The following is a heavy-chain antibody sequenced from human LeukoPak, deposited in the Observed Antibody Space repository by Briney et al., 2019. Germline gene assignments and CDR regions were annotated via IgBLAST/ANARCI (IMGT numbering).Heavy chain of an antibody. CDR3: AKMKGHPLPKYYMDV. Sequence: PGGSLRLSCAASGFTFSDFAMSWVRRTPGKGLEWVSGISCSGDNTLYADSVKGRFTISRDNSKNTLYLEMNSLRAEDTAIYYCAKMKGHPLPKYYMDVWGQGTTVTVSS. V-gene: IGHV3-23*01. J-gene: IGHJ6*01. D-gene: IGHD1-26*01. CDR1: GFTFSDFA. CDR2: ISCSGDNT.